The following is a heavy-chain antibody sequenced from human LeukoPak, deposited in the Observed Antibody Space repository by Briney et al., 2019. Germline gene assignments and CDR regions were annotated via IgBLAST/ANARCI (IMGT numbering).Heavy chain of an antibody. CDR3: ARAPDPGGSGYQGAFDI. J-gene: IGHJ3*02. Sequence: SVKVSCKASGGTFSSYAISWVRQAPGQGLEWMGRIIPILGIANYAQKFQGRVTITADKSTSTAYMELSSLRSEDTAGYYCARAPDPGGSGYQGAFDIWGQGTMVTVSS. D-gene: IGHD3-22*01. CDR2: IIPILGIA. CDR1: GGTFSSYA. V-gene: IGHV1-69*04.